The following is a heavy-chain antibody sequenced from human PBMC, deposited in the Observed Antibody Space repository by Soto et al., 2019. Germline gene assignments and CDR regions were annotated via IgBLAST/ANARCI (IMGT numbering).Heavy chain of an antibody. J-gene: IGHJ4*02. CDR3: AKDCPRRTSGYFFDY. V-gene: IGHV3-23*01. CDR1: GFTFSTYA. CDR2: VSASGLNT. D-gene: IGHD1-1*01. Sequence: EVQLLESGGKLVQPGGSLTLSCAASGFTFSTYAMAWVRQAPGKGLEWVSGVSASGLNTDYADPVKGRFYISRDNSKNTVSLHMNSLRAEDTAFYCAKDCPRRTSGYFFDYWGQGTPVTVSS.